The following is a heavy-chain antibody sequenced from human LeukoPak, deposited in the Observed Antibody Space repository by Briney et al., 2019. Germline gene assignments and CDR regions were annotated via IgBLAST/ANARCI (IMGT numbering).Heavy chain of an antibody. Sequence: RTGGSLRLSCAASGFTVSTNYMSWVRQAPGKGLEWVSVIYSGDTTFYADSVRGKFTISRDNAKNTLNLQMNSLRAEDTAVYYCARDASFSGWLDLWGRGTLVTVSS. CDR3: ARDASFSGWLDL. CDR1: GFTVSTNY. J-gene: IGHJ2*01. D-gene: IGHD6-19*01. V-gene: IGHV3-66*01. CDR2: IYSGDTT.